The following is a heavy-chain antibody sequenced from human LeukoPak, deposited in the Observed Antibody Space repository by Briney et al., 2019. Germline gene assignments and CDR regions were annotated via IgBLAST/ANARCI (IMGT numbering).Heavy chain of an antibody. J-gene: IGHJ4*02. CDR2: INSDGSST. D-gene: IGHD3-22*01. Sequence: PGGSLRLSCAASGFTFSSYWMHWVRHAPGKGLVWVSRINSDGSSTSYADSEKGRFTISRDNAKNTLYLQMNSLRAEDAAVYYCARGGLYYYDSSGPRGDYWGQGTLVTVSS. V-gene: IGHV3-74*01. CDR3: ARGGLYYYDSSGPRGDY. CDR1: GFTFSSYW.